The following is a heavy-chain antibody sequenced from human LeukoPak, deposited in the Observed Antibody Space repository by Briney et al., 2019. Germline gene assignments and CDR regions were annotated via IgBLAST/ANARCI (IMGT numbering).Heavy chain of an antibody. J-gene: IGHJ4*02. Sequence: GGSPRLSCAASGFTFSDYWMSWVRQAPGKGLEWVSVIYTGGSTYYADSVKDRFTISRDNSKNTLYLQMNSLRADDTAVYYCAKAIVGISISDYWGQGTLVTVSS. CDR3: AKAIVGISISDY. D-gene: IGHD2-21*01. CDR2: IYTGGST. CDR1: GFTFSDYW. V-gene: IGHV3-66*01.